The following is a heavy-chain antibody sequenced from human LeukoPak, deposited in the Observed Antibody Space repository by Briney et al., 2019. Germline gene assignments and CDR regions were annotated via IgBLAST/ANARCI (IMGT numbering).Heavy chain of an antibody. D-gene: IGHD2-21*02. Sequence: GGSLRLSSAASGFTFKTYAMNWVRQAPGKGLEWVSSISGNGGRSYYADSVKGRFTFSRDNSQNILYLQMKSLRAEDTAVYYCAKTNLYCAGDCYSVFMPPPYYYYMDVWGKGTTVTISS. CDR3: AKTNLYCAGDCYSVFMPPPYYYYMDV. CDR1: GFTFKTYA. CDR2: ISGNGGRS. V-gene: IGHV3-23*01. J-gene: IGHJ6*03.